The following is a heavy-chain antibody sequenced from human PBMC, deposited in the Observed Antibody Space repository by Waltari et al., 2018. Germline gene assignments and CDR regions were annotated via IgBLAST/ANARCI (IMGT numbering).Heavy chain of an antibody. V-gene: IGHV4-61*09. CDR2: IYTSGST. J-gene: IGHJ4*02. CDR3: ARSGVAVAGSIK. CDR1: GGSTSSGRYY. D-gene: IGHD6-19*01. Sequence: QVQLQESGPGLVKPSQTLSLTCPVSGGSTSSGRYYWSWIRQPAGKVLEWIGHIYTSGSTNYNPSLKSRVTISVDTSKNQFSLKLSSVTAADTAVYYCARSGVAVAGSIKWGQGTLVTVSS.